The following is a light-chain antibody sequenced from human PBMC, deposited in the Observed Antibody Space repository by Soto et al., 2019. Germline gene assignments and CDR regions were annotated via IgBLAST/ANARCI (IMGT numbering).Light chain of an antibody. CDR1: QSVSSSY. Sequence: IALSQSPGTLSLSPGGRATLSCRASQSVSSSYLAWYQQKPGQAPSLLIYGASSRATGIPDRFSGSGSGTDFTLTISRLEPEDFAVYYCQQYGSSPPWTFGQGTKVDIK. J-gene: IGKJ1*01. CDR3: QQYGSSPPWT. CDR2: GAS. V-gene: IGKV3-20*01.